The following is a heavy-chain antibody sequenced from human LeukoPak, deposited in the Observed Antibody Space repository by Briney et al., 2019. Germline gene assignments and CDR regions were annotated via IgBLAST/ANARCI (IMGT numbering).Heavy chain of an antibody. CDR2: FDAEDAET. CDR3: EPEVYEHFDL. Sequence: ASGKVSCKVSGYTLTELSMHWVRQAPGKGREWMGGFDAEDAETIYAQKCQGRVTMTEDTSTDTDYTELRRLRSEDPAVYYCEPEVYEHFDLWGRGPLVTVSS. CDR1: GYTLTELS. D-gene: IGHD2/OR15-2a*01. V-gene: IGHV1-24*01. J-gene: IGHJ2*01.